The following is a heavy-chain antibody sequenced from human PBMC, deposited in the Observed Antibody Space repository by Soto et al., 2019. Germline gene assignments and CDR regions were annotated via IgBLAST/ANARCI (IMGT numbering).Heavy chain of an antibody. CDR1: CGSISRSSYY. Sequence: QLQLQESGPGLVKPSETLSLTCTVSCGSISRSSYYWGWIRQPPGKGLEWIGSVYYSGTTHYSPSLKSRVTMSVDTSKNQFSLKLTSVTAADTAVYYCAPPADHWGQGTLVTVAS. CDR3: APPADH. J-gene: IGHJ4*02. CDR2: VYYSGTT. V-gene: IGHV4-39*01.